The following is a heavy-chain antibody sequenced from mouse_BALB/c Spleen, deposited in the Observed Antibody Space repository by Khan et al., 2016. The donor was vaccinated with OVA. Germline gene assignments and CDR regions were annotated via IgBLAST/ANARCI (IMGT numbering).Heavy chain of an antibody. J-gene: IGHJ3*01. Sequence: VQLQQSGPELMKPGASVKISCKASGYSFTSYYIHWMKQSHGKSLEWIGYIDPFNGGTNYNQTFKGKATLTVDKSSNTAYMHLSSLTSEDSAVYYCARNGITTWFAYWGQGTLVTVSA. CDR1: GYSFTSYY. CDR2: IDPFNGGT. CDR3: ARNGITTWFAY. D-gene: IGHD2-4*01. V-gene: IGHV1S135*01.